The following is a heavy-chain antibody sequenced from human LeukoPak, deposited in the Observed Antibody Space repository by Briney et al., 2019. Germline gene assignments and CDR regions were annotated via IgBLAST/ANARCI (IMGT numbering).Heavy chain of an antibody. CDR1: GFTFSDHY. J-gene: IGHJ5*02. CDR3: VRVRGSGWHESYFDL. V-gene: IGHV3-72*01. Sequence: GGSLRLSCAASGFTFSDHYMDWVRQAPGEGLEWVGRTRNRANGYTTEYAASVKGRFTIPRDDSKNSLYLQVASLDTEDTATYYCVRVRGSGWHESYFDLWGQGTLVIVSP. CDR2: TRNRANGYTT. D-gene: IGHD6-19*01.